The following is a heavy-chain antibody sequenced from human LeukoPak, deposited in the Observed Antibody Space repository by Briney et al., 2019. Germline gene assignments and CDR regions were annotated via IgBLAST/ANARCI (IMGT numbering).Heavy chain of an antibody. CDR2: ISGSGGST. V-gene: IGHV3-23*01. CDR1: GFTFSSYA. J-gene: IGHJ4*02. Sequence: GGSLRLSCAASGFTFSSYAMSWVRQAPGKGLEWVSAISGSGGSTYYADSVKGRFTISRDNSKNTLYLQMNSLRAEDTAVYYCARSVGGVIDYFDYWGQGTLVTVSS. CDR3: ARSVGGVIDYFDY. D-gene: IGHD3-16*02.